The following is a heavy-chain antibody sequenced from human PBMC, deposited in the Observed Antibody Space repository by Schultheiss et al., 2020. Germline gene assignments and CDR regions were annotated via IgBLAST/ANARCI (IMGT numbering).Heavy chain of an antibody. J-gene: IGHJ4*02. CDR3: ARDAVPVAGTGGDY. D-gene: IGHD6-19*01. CDR2: MNPNSGNT. CDR1: GYTFTSYY. Sequence: ASVKVSCKASGYTFTSYYMHWVRQATGQGLEWMGWMNPNSGNTGYAQKFQGRVTMTRDTSTSTVYMELSSLRSEDTAVYYCARDAVPVAGTGGDYWGQGTLVTVSS. V-gene: IGHV1-8*02.